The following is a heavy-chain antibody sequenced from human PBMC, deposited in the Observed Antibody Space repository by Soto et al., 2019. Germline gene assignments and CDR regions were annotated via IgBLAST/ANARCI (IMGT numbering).Heavy chain of an antibody. V-gene: IGHV1-18*04. Sequence: QGKLVQSGPEVKKPGASVKVSCTASGYSFSGYDITWVRQAPGQGPEWLGWVSTSIRSTMSAEKLQGRLTMTTDTSTTTVYMELRGLTSDDTAVYYCARDSGAALYGEDALDIWGQGTTVSVSS. CDR1: GYSFSGYD. D-gene: IGHD3-10*01. CDR3: ARDSGAALYGEDALDI. CDR2: VSTSIRST. J-gene: IGHJ3*02.